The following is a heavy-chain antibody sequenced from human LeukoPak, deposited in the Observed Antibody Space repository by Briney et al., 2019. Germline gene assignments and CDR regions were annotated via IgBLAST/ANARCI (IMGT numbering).Heavy chain of an antibody. Sequence: PGGSLRLSCAASGFTFSNYNMNWVRQAPGKGLEWVSYISSSSSTIYYADSVKGRFTISRDNSKNTLYLQMNSLRAEDTAVYYCAKDSEMATIVDAFDIWGKGQWSPSLQ. V-gene: IGHV3-48*01. D-gene: IGHD5-24*01. CDR2: ISSSSSTI. CDR1: GFTFSNYN. J-gene: IGHJ3*02. CDR3: AKDSEMATIVDAFDI.